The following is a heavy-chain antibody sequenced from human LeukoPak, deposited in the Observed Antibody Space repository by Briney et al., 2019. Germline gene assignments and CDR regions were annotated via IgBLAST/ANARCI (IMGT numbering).Heavy chain of an antibody. CDR2: ISTSGGST. D-gene: IGHD6-19*01. CDR3: AKDQSRAVADYFDY. CDR1: GFTFNTYA. J-gene: IGHJ4*02. V-gene: IGHV3-23*01. Sequence: GGSLRLSCGASGFTFNTYAMSWVRQAPGTGPEWVSSISTSGGSTYYADFVKGRFTISRDNSKNTLYLQMNSLRAEDTAVYYCAKDQSRAVADYFDYWGQGTLVTVSS.